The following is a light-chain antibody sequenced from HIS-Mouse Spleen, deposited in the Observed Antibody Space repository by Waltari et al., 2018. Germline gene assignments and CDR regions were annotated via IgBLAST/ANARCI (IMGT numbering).Light chain of an antibody. CDR3: QVWDSSSDHVV. J-gene: IGLJ2*01. V-gene: IGLV3-21*03. CDR2: DDS. Sequence: SYVLTQPPSVSVAPGKTARITGGGNNIRSTSVHWYQQKPGQAPALGVYDDSDRPSGIPERFSGSNSGNTATLTISRVEAGDEADYYCQVWDSSSDHVVFGGGTKLTVL. CDR1: NIRSTS.